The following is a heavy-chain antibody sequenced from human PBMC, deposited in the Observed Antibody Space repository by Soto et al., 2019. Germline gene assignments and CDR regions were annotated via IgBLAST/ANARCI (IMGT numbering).Heavy chain of an antibody. CDR1: GGSISSSSYY. J-gene: IGHJ6*02. V-gene: IGHV4-39*01. D-gene: IGHD6-19*01. CDR2: IYYSGST. CDR3: ATETPNSSGWYVGGYYYYYGMDV. Sequence: SETLSLTCTVSGGSISSSSYYWGWIRQPPGKGLEWIGGIYYSGSTYYNPSLKSRVTISVDTSKNQFSLKLSSVTAADTAVYYCATETPNSSGWYVGGYYYYYGMDVWGQGTTVTVS.